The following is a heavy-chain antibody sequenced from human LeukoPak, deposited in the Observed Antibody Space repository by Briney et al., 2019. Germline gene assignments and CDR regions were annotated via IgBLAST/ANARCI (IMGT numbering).Heavy chain of an antibody. CDR3: GRDHRRGSTGYDMPAD. CDR1: GYTFVGYY. CDR2: LNPRSGAT. J-gene: IGHJ4*02. Sequence: ASLKVSCKASGYTFVGYYMYWVRQAPGQGLEWMGWLNPRSGATNYAHKFQARVTMTRDTSINTAYMELSRLRSDDTAVYYCGRDHRRGSTGYDMPADWGQGTLVTVSS. V-gene: IGHV1-2*02. D-gene: IGHD5-12*01.